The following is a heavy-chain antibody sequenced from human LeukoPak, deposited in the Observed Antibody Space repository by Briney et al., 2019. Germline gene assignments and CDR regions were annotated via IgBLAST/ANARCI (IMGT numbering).Heavy chain of an antibody. J-gene: IGHJ4*02. CDR2: IYPSDSDT. V-gene: IGHV5-51*01. Sequence: GESLKISCKGSGYSFTSYWIGWVRQMPGKGLEWMGIIYPSDSDTRYSPPFQGQVTISADKSISTAYLQWSSLKASDTAMYYCARPQCSSITCYVDYWGQGTLVTVSS. CDR1: GYSFTSYW. D-gene: IGHD2-2*01. CDR3: ARPQCSSITCYVDY.